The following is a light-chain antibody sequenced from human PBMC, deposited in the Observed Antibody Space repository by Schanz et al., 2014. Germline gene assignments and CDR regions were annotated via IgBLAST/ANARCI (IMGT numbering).Light chain of an antibody. CDR1: NGHTNYI. V-gene: IGLV4-60*03. Sequence: QLVLTQSSSASASLGSSVELTCTLSNGHTNYIIAWHQQPPGKAPRFLMKLEAGGNYNRGSGVPDRFSGSSSGADRYLTISYLQSEDEADYYCETCDHYLSCVFGGGTKLTVL. CDR3: ETCDHYLSCV. CDR2: LEAGGNY. J-gene: IGLJ2*01.